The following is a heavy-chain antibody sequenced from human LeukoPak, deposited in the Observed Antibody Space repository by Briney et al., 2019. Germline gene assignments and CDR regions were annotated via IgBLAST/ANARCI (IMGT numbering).Heavy chain of an antibody. V-gene: IGHV1-2*02. J-gene: IGHJ4*02. CDR3: ARESGIAVAGTPTHFDY. D-gene: IGHD6-19*01. CDR2: INPNNGGT. Sequence: ASVKVSCKASGYTFTGYYMHWVRQAPGQGLEWMGWINPNNGGTNYAQKFQGRVTMTRDTSISTAYMELGRLRSDDTAVYYCARESGIAVAGTPTHFDYWGQGTLVTVSS. CDR1: GYTFTGYY.